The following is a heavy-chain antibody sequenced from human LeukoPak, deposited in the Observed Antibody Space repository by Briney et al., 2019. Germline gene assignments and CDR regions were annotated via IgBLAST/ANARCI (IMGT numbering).Heavy chain of an antibody. J-gene: IGHJ4*02. V-gene: IGHV1-69*04. CDR2: ITPILGIA. CDR3: ARDLEMAAYFDY. CDR1: GGTFSSYT. Sequence: GASVKVSCTAPGGTFSSYTISWVRQAPGQGLEWMGRITPILGIANYAQKFQGRVTITADKSTSTAYMELSSLRSEDTAVYYCARDLEMAAYFDYWGQGTLVTVSS. D-gene: IGHD5-24*01.